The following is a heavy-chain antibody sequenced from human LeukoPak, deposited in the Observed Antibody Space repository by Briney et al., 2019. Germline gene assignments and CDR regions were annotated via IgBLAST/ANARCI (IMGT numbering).Heavy chain of an antibody. V-gene: IGHV3-48*01. CDR1: GFTFSTFH. J-gene: IGHJ4*02. CDR2: INYHSQPT. Sequence: GGSLRLSCTASGFTFSTFHMHWVRQAPGKGLEWVSYINYHSQPTYYADSVKGRFTISRDNSKNTLYLQMNSLRAEDTAVYYCARGVYIAAGQYGYWGQGTLVTVSS. D-gene: IGHD6-13*01. CDR3: ARGVYIAAGQYGY.